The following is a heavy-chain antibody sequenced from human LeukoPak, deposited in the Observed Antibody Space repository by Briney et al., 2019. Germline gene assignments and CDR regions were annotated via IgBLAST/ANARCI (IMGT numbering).Heavy chain of an antibody. CDR2: IWYDGSNK. Sequence: GGSLRLSCAASGFTFSSYGMHWVRQAPGKGLEWVAVIWYDGSNKYYADSVKGRFTISRDNSKNTLYLQMNSLRAEDTAVYYCAREGDYGDYVVGAYTDWGQGTLVTVSS. CDR3: AREGDYGDYVVGAYTD. CDR1: GFTFSSYG. D-gene: IGHD4-17*01. V-gene: IGHV3-33*01. J-gene: IGHJ4*02.